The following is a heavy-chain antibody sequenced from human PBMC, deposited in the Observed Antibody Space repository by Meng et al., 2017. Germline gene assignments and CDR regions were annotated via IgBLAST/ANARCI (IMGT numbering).Heavy chain of an antibody. CDR1: RYTLHSYD. D-gene: IGHD6-19*01. J-gene: IGHJ4*02. Sequence: VHVVPSGAEVKKPGGSMKVSLNASRYTLHSYDINWVRQATGQGLEWMGWMNPNSGNTGYAQKFQGRVTMTRNTSISTAYMELSSLRSEDTAVYYCARYVAVAGVDYWGQGTLVTVSS. CDR3: ARYVAVAGVDY. CDR2: MNPNSGNT. V-gene: IGHV1-8*01.